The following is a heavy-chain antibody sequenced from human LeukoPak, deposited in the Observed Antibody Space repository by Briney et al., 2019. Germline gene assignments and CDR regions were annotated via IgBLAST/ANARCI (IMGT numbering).Heavy chain of an antibody. V-gene: IGHV4-59*11. D-gene: IGHD3-10*01. Sequence: SETLSLTCIVSGGPISTHYWSWSRQTSGKGLEWIGYNDYSGSTNYNPSLKSRVTISVDTSKNQFSLKLNSVTAADTAVYYCARGATFRGTYYMDVWGKGTTVTVSS. J-gene: IGHJ6*03. CDR1: GGPISTHY. CDR2: NDYSGST. CDR3: ARGATFRGTYYMDV.